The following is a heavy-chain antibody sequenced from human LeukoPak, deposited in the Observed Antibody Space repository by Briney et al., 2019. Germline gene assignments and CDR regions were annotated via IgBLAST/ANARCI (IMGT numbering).Heavy chain of an antibody. J-gene: IGHJ3*02. CDR3: ARVGRTNMVTYAFDI. V-gene: IGHV1-46*01. D-gene: IGHD5-18*01. CDR2: INPSGGST. Sequence: GASVKVSCKASGYTFTSYYMHWVRQAPGQGPEWMGIINPSGGSTAYAQKFQGRVTMTRDTSTSTVYMELSSLRSEDTAVYYCARVGRTNMVTYAFDIWGQGTMVTVSS. CDR1: GYTFTSYY.